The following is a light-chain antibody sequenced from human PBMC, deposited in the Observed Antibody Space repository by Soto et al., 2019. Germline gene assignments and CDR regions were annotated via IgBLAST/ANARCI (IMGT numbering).Light chain of an antibody. CDR1: SSDVGGYNY. V-gene: IGLV2-14*01. CDR3: SSYTCSSTYV. J-gene: IGLJ1*01. Sequence: QSALTQPASVSGSPGQSITISCTGTSSDVGGYNYVSWYQQHPGKAPKLMIYDVSNRPSGVSNRFSGSKSGNTASLTISGLQVEDEADYYCSSYTCSSTYVFGTGTKVTVL. CDR2: DVS.